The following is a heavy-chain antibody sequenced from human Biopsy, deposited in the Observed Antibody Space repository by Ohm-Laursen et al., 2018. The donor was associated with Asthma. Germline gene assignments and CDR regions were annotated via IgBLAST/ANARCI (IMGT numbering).Heavy chain of an antibody. Sequence: SLRLSCSASGFSFSNFAIHWVRQAPGKGLEWVGVISKDASTQDYADSVKGRFTMAGDNSKNTLDLQMSSLREEDAAVYYCVRDGTDDAFDIWGQGTVVSVSS. CDR1: GFSFSNFA. CDR2: ISKDASTQ. CDR3: VRDGTDDAFDI. D-gene: IGHD1-1*01. V-gene: IGHV3-30*15. J-gene: IGHJ3*02.